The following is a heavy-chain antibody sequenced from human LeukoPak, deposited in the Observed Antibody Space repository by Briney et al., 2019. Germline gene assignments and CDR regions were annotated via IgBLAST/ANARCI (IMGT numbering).Heavy chain of an antibody. CDR1: GGSISSSSHY. V-gene: IGHV4-39*02. J-gene: IGHJ4*02. CDR2: IHYGGST. CDR3: VRRDIVATISA. Sequence: SETLSLTCTVSGGSISSSSHYWAWIRQSPGKGLEWIGSIHYGGSTFYNPSLKSRLSISADSSKNHFSLKLTSVTAADTAVYYCVRRDIVATISAWGQGTLVTVSS. D-gene: IGHD5-12*01.